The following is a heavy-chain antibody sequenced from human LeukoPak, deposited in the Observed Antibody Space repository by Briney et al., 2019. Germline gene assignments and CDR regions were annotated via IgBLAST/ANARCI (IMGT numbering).Heavy chain of an antibody. CDR1: SGSSSSSSYY. CDR3: VQNIPGAIEH. Sequence: PSETLSLTCTVSSGSSSSSSYYWGWIRQPPGKGLECIGNIYPSGTPYYHPSLKSRVTISIDTSKSQFSLRLSSVTAADTAVYYCVQNIPGAIEHWGQGTLVTVSS. J-gene: IGHJ1*01. CDR2: IYPSGTP. V-gene: IGHV4-39*01. D-gene: IGHD1-7*01.